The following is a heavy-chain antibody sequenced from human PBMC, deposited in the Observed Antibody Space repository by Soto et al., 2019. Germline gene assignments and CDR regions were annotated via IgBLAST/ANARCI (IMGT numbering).Heavy chain of an antibody. CDR1: GGSISSSSYY. Sequence: QLQLQESGPGLVKPSETLSLTCTVSGGSISSSSYYWGWIRQPPGKGLEWIGSIYYSGSTYYNPSLKSRVTISVDTSKHQFSLKLSSVTAADTAVYYCARVMTTVTTDYFDYWGQGTLVTVSS. J-gene: IGHJ4*02. V-gene: IGHV4-39*01. D-gene: IGHD4-17*01. CDR2: IYYSGST. CDR3: ARVMTTVTTDYFDY.